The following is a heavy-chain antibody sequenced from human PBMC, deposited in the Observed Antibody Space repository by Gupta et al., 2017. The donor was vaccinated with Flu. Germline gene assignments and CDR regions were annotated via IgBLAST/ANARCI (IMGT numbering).Heavy chain of an antibody. J-gene: IGHJ1*01. CDR2: IRSKPTGYTT. Sequence: GFTFSDQYLDWVRKAPGKGLEWVARIRSKPTGYTTAYAASVKGRFTISRDDSKNSLYLQLNSLKTEDTAVYYCARGDVQHWGQGTLVTVSS. CDR3: ARGDVQH. V-gene: IGHV3-72*01. CDR1: GFTFSDQY.